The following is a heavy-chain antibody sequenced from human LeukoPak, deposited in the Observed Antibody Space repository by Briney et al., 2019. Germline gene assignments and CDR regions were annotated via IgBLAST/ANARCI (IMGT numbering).Heavy chain of an antibody. Sequence: PGGSLRLSCAASGFTFSSYAMHWVRQAPGKGLEWVAVISYDGSNKYYADSVKGRFTISRDNSKNTLYLQMNSLRAEDTAVYYCARTYDFWSGYYPDYWGQGTLVTVSS. J-gene: IGHJ4*02. CDR3: ARTYDFWSGYYPDY. D-gene: IGHD3-3*01. CDR2: ISYDGSNK. CDR1: GFTFSSYA. V-gene: IGHV3-30*04.